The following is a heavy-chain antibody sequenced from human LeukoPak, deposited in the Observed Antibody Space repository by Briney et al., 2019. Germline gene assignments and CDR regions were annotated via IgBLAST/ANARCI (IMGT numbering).Heavy chain of an antibody. V-gene: IGHV3-23*01. D-gene: IGHD2-2*01. CDR2: ISGSGGST. Sequence: PGGSLRLSCAASGFTFSSYAMSWVRQAPGKGLEWVSAISGSGGSTPYADSVKGRFTISRDNSKNTLYLQMNSLRAEDTAVYYCASTYSGGSRGYQLLSPQFDYWGQGTLVTVSS. CDR1: GFTFSSYA. CDR3: ASTYSGGSRGYQLLSPQFDY. J-gene: IGHJ4*02.